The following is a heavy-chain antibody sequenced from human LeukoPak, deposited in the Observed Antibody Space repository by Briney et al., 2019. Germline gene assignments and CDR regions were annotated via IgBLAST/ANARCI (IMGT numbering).Heavy chain of an antibody. J-gene: IGHJ4*02. CDR3: AREVKYYDSSGYYYRYFDY. CDR2: ISYDGSTK. CDR1: GFTFSSYA. Sequence: GKSLRLSCAASGFTFSSYAMHWVRQAPGKGLEWVAVISYDGSTKYYADSVKGRFTISRDNSKNTLYLQMNSLRAEDTAVYYCAREVKYYDSSGYYYRYFDYWGLGTLVTVSS. D-gene: IGHD3-22*01. V-gene: IGHV3-30-3*01.